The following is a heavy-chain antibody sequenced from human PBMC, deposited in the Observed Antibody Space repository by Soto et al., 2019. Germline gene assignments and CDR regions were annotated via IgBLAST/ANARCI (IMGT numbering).Heavy chain of an antibody. CDR1: GFTFSSYG. V-gene: IGHV3-30*18. D-gene: IGHD2-15*01. Sequence: QVQLVESGGGVVQPGRSLRLSCAASGFTFSSYGMHWVRQAPGKGLEWVAVISYDGSNKYYADSVKGRFTISRDNSKNTLYLQMNSLRAEDTAVYYCAKLIVVVVADRTDAFDLWGQGTMVTVSS. CDR2: ISYDGSNK. CDR3: AKLIVVVVADRTDAFDL. J-gene: IGHJ3*01.